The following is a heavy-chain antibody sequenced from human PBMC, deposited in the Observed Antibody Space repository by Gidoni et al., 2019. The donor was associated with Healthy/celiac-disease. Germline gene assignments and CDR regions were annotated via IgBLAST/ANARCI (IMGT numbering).Heavy chain of an antibody. CDR3: ARDQGYGDLPLDV. V-gene: IGHV3-48*01. Sequence: EVPLVESGGGLVQPGGSLRLSCASSGFTFSSSSMNWVRQAPGKGLEWVAYISSSSSTIYYADSVKGRFTIYRDNAKNSLYLQMNSLRAEDMAVYYCARDQGYGDLPLDVWGQGTTVTVSS. CDR2: ISSSSSTI. D-gene: IGHD4-17*01. CDR1: GFTFSSSS. J-gene: IGHJ6*02.